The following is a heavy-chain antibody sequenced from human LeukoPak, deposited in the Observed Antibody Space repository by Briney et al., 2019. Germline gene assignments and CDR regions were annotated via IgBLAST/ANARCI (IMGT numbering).Heavy chain of an antibody. Sequence: GESLKISCKGSGYSFTSYWIGWVRQAPGQGLEWMGWINPNTGGTNYAQKFQGRVTMTRDTSISTVYMELSRLRSDDTAVYYCARSRIEYHVGFDPWGQGALVTVSS. CDR2: INPNTGGT. J-gene: IGHJ5*02. CDR1: GYSFTSYW. V-gene: IGHV1-2*02. D-gene: IGHD2/OR15-2a*01. CDR3: ARSRIEYHVGFDP.